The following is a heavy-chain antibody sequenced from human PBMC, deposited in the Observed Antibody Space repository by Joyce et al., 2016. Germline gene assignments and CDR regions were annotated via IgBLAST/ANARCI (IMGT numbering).Heavy chain of an antibody. J-gene: IGHJ4*02. CDR3: AKRGFCSGGRCYSFHFHL. D-gene: IGHD2-15*01. Sequence: QVQLVESGGGVVRPGGSLRLSCVASGLPFNERCMHWVRQGPGKGLEWVGLITADGSRQLYTDSVKGRFTISRDNSRNTVYLQMDSLRPDDTAVFYCAKRGFCSGGRCYSFHFHLWGQGTLVTVSA. CDR2: ITADGSRQ. CDR1: GLPFNERC. V-gene: IGHV3-30*18.